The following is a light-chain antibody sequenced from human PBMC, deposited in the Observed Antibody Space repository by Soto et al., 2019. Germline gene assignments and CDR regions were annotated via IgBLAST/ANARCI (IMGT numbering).Light chain of an antibody. CDR3: QQRSNWPSIT. V-gene: IGKV3-11*01. CDR1: QSVRRY. J-gene: IGKJ5*01. CDR2: DAS. Sequence: EIVLTQSPATLSLSPGERATLSCRASQSVRRYLAWYQQKPGQAPRLLIYDASNRAPGIPARFSGSGSGTDFTLTISSLEPEDFAVHYCQQRSNWPSITFGQGTRLQIK.